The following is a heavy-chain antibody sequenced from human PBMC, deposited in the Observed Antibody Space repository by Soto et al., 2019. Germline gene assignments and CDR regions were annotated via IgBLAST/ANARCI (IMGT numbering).Heavy chain of an antibody. Sequence: EVQLVESGGGLVQPGGSLRLSCAASGFTFSSYSMNWVRQAPGKGLEWVSYISSSSSTIYYADSVKGRFTISRDNAKNSLYLQMNSLRDEDTAVYYCARYYYDSSGYLVGGCFGYWGQGTLVTVSS. D-gene: IGHD3-22*01. CDR2: ISSSSSTI. V-gene: IGHV3-48*02. J-gene: IGHJ4*02. CDR3: ARYYYDSSGYLVGGCFGY. CDR1: GFTFSSYS.